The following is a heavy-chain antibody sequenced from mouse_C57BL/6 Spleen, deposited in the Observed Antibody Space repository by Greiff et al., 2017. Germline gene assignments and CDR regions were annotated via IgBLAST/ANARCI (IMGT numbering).Heavy chain of an antibody. CDR1: GYTFTDYY. CDR2: IYPGSGNT. V-gene: IGHV1-76*01. J-gene: IGHJ2*01. CDR3: ARLGGNYPRNYVDY. D-gene: IGHD2-1*01. Sequence: QVQLQQSGAELVRPGASVKLSCKASGYTFTDYYINWVKQRPGQGLEWIARIYPGSGNTYYNEKFKGKATLTAEKSSSTAYMQLSSLTSEDSAVYFCARLGGNYPRNYVDYGRQSTTLTVAS.